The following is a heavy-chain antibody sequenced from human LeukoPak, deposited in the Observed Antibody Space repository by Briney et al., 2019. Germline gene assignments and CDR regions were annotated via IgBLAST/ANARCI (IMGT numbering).Heavy chain of an antibody. CDR2: ISGSGGST. CDR1: GFTFSSYA. CDR3: AKAFDYGDYEHMDV. J-gene: IGHJ6*03. D-gene: IGHD4-17*01. Sequence: PGGSLRLSCAASGFTFSSYAMSWVRQAPRKGLEWVSAISGSGGSTYYADSVKGRFTISRDNSKNTLYLQMNSLRAEDTAVYYCAKAFDYGDYEHMDVWGKGTTVTVSS. V-gene: IGHV3-23*01.